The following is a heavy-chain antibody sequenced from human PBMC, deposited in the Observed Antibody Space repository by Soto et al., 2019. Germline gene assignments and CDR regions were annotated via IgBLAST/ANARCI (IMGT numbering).Heavy chain of an antibody. CDR3: ARGRENTAARRLGYYYYYMDV. Sequence: VYWVTFRDHRLSWLRQPQGKGLEWIGEINHSGSTNYNPSLKSRVTISVDTSKNQFSLRLSSVTAAETAVYYCARGRENTAARRLGYYYYYMDVWGKGTTVTVSS. CDR1: WVTFRDHR. CDR2: INHSGST. J-gene: IGHJ6*03. V-gene: IGHV4-34*01. D-gene: IGHD6-6*01.